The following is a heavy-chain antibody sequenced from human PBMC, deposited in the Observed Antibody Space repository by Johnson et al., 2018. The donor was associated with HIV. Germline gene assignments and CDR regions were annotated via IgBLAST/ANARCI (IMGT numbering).Heavy chain of an antibody. Sequence: VQLVESGGGLVQPGGSVRLSCAASGFTVSSNYMSWVRQAPGKGLEWVSVIYSGGSTYYADSVKGRFTISRDNSKNTLYLQMNSLRAEDTAVYYCARVSSSSSFDAFDIWGQGTMVTVSS. CDR1: GFTVSSNY. D-gene: IGHD6-6*01. V-gene: IGHV3-66*02. J-gene: IGHJ3*02. CDR2: IYSGGST. CDR3: ARVSSSSSFDAFDI.